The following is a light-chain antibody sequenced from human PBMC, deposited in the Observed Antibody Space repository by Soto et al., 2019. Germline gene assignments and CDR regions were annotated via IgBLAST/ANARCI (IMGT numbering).Light chain of an antibody. CDR2: GAS. CDR3: EQYSYWWT. V-gene: IGKV3-15*01. Sequence: EIEMTQSPATLSVSPGDIATLSCRASQSVGSKLAWFQQKPGQGPRILIYGASTRATGVPARFSGSGSGTDFTLTISSLQSEDFAVYFCEQYSYWWTLGQGTKVDIK. CDR1: QSVGSK. J-gene: IGKJ1*01.